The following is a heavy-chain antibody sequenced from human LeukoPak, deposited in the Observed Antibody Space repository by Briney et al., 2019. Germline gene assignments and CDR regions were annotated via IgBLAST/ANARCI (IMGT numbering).Heavy chain of an antibody. V-gene: IGHV1-18*01. Sequence: ASVKVSCKASGYTFTSYAITWVRQAPGQGLEWMGWISSYNGNTNYAQKLQGRVTMTTETSTSTAYMELRSLRSDDTAVYYRARVTLSEIVVFDIWGQGTMVTVSS. CDR2: ISSYNGNT. CDR3: ARVTLSEIVVFDI. D-gene: IGHD2-15*01. J-gene: IGHJ3*02. CDR1: GYTFTSYA.